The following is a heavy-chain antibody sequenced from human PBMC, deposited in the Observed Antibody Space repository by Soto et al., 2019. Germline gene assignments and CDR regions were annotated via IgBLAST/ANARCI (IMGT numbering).Heavy chain of an antibody. CDR2: IIPISATA. J-gene: IGHJ6*02. Sequence: QVQLVQSGAEVKKPGSSVKVSCKASGGTFSSYAISWVRQAPGQGLEWMGGIIPISATANYAQKFQGRVTITADESTSTAYMKLSSLRSEDTAVYYCARSQGSSTSLEIYYYYYYGMDVWGQGTTVTVSS. V-gene: IGHV1-69*01. CDR1: GGTFSSYA. CDR3: ARSQGSSTSLEIYYYYYYGMDV. D-gene: IGHD2-2*01.